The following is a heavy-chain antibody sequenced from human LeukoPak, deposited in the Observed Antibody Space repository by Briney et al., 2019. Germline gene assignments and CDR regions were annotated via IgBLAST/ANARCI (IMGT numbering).Heavy chain of an antibody. CDR2: IYSGGST. V-gene: IGHV3-53*01. Sequence: GGSLRLSCAASGFTVSSNYMSWVRQAPGKGLEWVSVIYSGGSTYYADSVKGRFTISRDNSKNTLYLQMNSLRAEDTAVYYCARAMTNYYDSSGFDYWGQGTLVTVSS. CDR3: ARAMTNYYDSSGFDY. CDR1: GFTVSSNY. J-gene: IGHJ4*02. D-gene: IGHD3-22*01.